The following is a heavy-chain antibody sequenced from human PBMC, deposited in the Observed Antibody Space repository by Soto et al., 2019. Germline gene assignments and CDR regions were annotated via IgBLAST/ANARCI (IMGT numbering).Heavy chain of an antibody. CDR3: ARGQEGVVATH. CDR1: GGSLSGYY. D-gene: IGHD5-12*01. CDR2: IKDGGLT. J-gene: IGHJ4*02. Sequence: QVQLQQWGAGLLKPSETLSLTCVVYGGSLSGYYWSWIRQPPGKGLEWIGEIKDGGLTNYSPSLRSRVTVSVDRPLNQFSLQLRSVTAADTAVYYCARGQEGVVATHWDQGALVTVSS. V-gene: IGHV4-34*01.